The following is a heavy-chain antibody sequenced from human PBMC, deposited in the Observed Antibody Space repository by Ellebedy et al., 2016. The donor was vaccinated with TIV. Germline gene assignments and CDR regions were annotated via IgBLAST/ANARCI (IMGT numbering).Heavy chain of an antibody. CDR3: ARRYGSGNSYNWFDA. D-gene: IGHD3-10*01. V-gene: IGHV4-30-4*08. Sequence: SETLSLXXIVSAGYVATSSSHYWVWIRQSPGKGLAWIAYIYYRGITYYNPSLRSRVSMSIDTSKNEFSLQLTSVTAADTAIYYCARRYGSGNSYNWFDAWGRGTLVTVSS. CDR1: AGYVATSSSHY. J-gene: IGHJ5*02. CDR2: IYYRGIT.